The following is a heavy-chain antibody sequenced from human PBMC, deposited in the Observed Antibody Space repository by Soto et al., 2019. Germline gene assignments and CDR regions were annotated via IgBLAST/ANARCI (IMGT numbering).Heavy chain of an antibody. D-gene: IGHD6-6*01. CDR3: ARGYPSSIAARPGAFDI. V-gene: IGHV4-31*03. Sequence: TLSLTCTVSGGSISSGGYSWSWIRQHPGKGLEWIGYIYYSGSTYYNPSLKSRVTISVDTSKNQFSLKLSSVTAADTAVYYCARGYPSSIAARPGAFDIWGQGTMVTVSS. CDR2: IYYSGST. J-gene: IGHJ3*02. CDR1: GGSISSGGYS.